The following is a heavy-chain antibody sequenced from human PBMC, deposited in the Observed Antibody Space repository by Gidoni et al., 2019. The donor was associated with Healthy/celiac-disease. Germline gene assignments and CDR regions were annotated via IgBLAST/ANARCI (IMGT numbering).Heavy chain of an antibody. Sequence: QVQLVESGGGVVQPGRSLRLSCAASGFTFSSYAMHWVRQAPGKGLEWVAVISYDGSNKYYADSVKGRFTISRDNSKNTLYLQMNSLRAEDTAVYYCARARATGSTLDYWGQGTLVTVSS. V-gene: IGHV3-30-3*01. CDR2: ISYDGSNK. CDR1: GFTFSSYA. D-gene: IGHD2-15*01. J-gene: IGHJ4*02. CDR3: ARARATGSTLDY.